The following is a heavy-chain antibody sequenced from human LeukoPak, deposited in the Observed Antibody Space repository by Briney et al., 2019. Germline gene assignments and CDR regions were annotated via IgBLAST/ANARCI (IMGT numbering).Heavy chain of an antibody. CDR1: GFTFSSYG. J-gene: IGHJ3*02. Sequence: GGSLRLSCAASGFTFSSYGMHWVRQAPGKGLEWVAVISYDGSNKYYADSVKGRFTISRDNSKNTLYLQMNSLRAEDTAVYYCAKDKSPGYAFDIWGQGTMVTVSS. CDR3: AKDKSPGYAFDI. V-gene: IGHV3-30*18. D-gene: IGHD3-9*01. CDR2: ISYDGSNK.